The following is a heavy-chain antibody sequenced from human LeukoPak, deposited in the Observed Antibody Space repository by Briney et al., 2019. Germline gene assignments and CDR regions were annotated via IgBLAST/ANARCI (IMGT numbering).Heavy chain of an antibody. J-gene: IGHJ4*02. CDR3: AKGLHYYGSGSYIFDY. CDR2: ISSSGSTI. Sequence: PGGSLRLSCAASGFTFSSYEMNWVRQAPGKGLEWVSYISSSGSTIYYADSVKGRFTISRDNAKNSLYLQMNSLRAEDTAVYYCAKGLHYYGSGSYIFDYWGQGTLVTVSS. CDR1: GFTFSSYE. V-gene: IGHV3-48*03. D-gene: IGHD3-10*01.